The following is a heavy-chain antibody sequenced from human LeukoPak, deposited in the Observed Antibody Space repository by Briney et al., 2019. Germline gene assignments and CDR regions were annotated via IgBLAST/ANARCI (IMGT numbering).Heavy chain of an antibody. CDR1: GGSISSYY. D-gene: IGHD6-19*01. CDR3: ARGLDSSGWYPEIDY. V-gene: IGHV4-59*08. CDR2: IYYSGST. Sequence: SETLSLTCTLSGGSISSYYWSWIRQPPGKGLEWIGYIYYSGSTNYNRSLKSRVTISVDTSKNQFSLKLSSVTAADTAVYYCARGLDSSGWYPEIDYWGQGTLVTVSS. J-gene: IGHJ4*02.